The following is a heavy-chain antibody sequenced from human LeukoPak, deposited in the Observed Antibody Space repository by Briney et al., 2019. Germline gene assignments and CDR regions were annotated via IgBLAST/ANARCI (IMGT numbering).Heavy chain of an antibody. J-gene: IGHJ6*02. V-gene: IGHV4-59*01. Sequence: PSETLSLTCTVSGGSMTSYYWSWIRQPPGKGLEWIGFISHIGSTNYNSSLRSRVTFSVDTSKSLFSLNLRSVTAADTAVYYCARDSYYGMDVWGQGTTVIVSS. CDR2: ISHIGST. CDR1: GGSMTSYY. CDR3: ARDSYYGMDV.